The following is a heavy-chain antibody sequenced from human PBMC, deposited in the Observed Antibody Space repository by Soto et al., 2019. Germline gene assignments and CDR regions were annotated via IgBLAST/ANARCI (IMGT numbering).Heavy chain of an antibody. CDR2: IYYSGST. Sequence: QLQLQESGPGLVKPSETLSLTCTVSGGSISSSSYYWGWIRQPPGKGLEWIGSIYYSGSTYYNPSLKSRVTISVDTSKNQFSLKLSSVTAADTAVYYCARWNIIGSRSLVTMVRGVIISAFDIWGQGTMVTVSS. D-gene: IGHD3-10*01. CDR3: ARWNIIGSRSLVTMVRGVIISAFDI. CDR1: GGSISSSSYY. J-gene: IGHJ3*02. V-gene: IGHV4-39*01.